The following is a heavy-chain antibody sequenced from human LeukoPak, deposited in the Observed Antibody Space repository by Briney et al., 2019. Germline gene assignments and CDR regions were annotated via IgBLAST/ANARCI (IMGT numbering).Heavy chain of an antibody. J-gene: IGHJ6*02. V-gene: IGHV3-33*01. CDR1: GFTFSSHG. CDR2: VWYDGSNT. CDR3: ARPTPDNSSPMDI. Sequence: GGSLRLSCAASGFTFSSHGIHWVRQAPGKGLEWVAVVWYDGSNTYYGDSVKGRFTISRDNAKNTLYLQMNSLRAEDTAVYYCARPTPDNSSPMDIWGQGTTVTVSS. D-gene: IGHD6-19*01.